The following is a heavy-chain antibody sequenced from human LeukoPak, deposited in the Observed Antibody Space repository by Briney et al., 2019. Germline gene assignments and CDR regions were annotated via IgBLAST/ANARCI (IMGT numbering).Heavy chain of an antibody. CDR3: ARGPQLLWSGGFDY. V-gene: IGHV3-53*01. D-gene: IGHD3-10*01. CDR1: GFTVSSNY. CDR2: IYSGGST. Sequence: GGSLRLSCAASGFTVSSNYMSWVRQAPGKGLEWVSVIYSGGSTYYADSVKGRFTISRDNSKNTLYLQMNSLRAEDTAVYYCARGPQLLWSGGFDYWGQGTLVTVSS. J-gene: IGHJ4*02.